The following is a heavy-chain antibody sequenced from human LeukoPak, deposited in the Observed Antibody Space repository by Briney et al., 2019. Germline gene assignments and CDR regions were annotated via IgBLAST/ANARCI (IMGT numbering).Heavy chain of an antibody. CDR3: ARGPYYYDSSGYYQQDY. V-gene: IGHV1-2*06. Sequence: ASVKVSCKASGYTFTGYYMHWVRQAPGQGLEWMGRINPNSGGTNYAQKFQGRVTMTRDTSISTAYMELSRLRSDDTAVYYCARGPYYYDSSGYYQQDYWGQGTLVTVSS. CDR2: INPNSGGT. D-gene: IGHD3-22*01. J-gene: IGHJ4*02. CDR1: GYTFTGYY.